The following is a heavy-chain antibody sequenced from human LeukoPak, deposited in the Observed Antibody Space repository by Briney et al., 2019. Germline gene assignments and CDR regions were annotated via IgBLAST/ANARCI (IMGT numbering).Heavy chain of an antibody. J-gene: IGHJ4*02. CDR1: GFTFSSHS. D-gene: IGHD6-19*01. CDR2: ISSSSSYI. Sequence: GGSLRLSCAASGFTFSSHSMNWVRQAPGKGLEWVSSISSSSSYIYYADSVKGRFTISRDNPKNSLYLQMNSLRAEDTAVYYCARDLNTGYSSGWYIDYWGQGTLVTVSS. CDR3: ARDLNTGYSSGWYIDY. V-gene: IGHV3-21*01.